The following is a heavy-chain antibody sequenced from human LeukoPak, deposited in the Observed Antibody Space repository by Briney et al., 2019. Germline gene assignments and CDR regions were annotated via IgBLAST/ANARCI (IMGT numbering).Heavy chain of an antibody. Sequence: SETLSLTCTVSGGSISSYYWSWIQQPAGKGLEWIGRIYTSGSTNYNPSLKSRVTMSVDTSKNQFSLKLSSVTAADTAVYYCARDLNNWNPNWFDPWGQGTLVTVSS. CDR3: ARDLNNWNPNWFDP. CDR1: GGSISSYY. D-gene: IGHD1-20*01. CDR2: IYTSGST. J-gene: IGHJ5*02. V-gene: IGHV4-4*07.